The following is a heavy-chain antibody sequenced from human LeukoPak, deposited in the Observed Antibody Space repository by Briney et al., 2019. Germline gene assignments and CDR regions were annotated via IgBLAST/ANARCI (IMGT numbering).Heavy chain of an antibody. J-gene: IGHJ4*02. CDR2: ISSSSSYI. CDR1: GFTFSSYS. Sequence: GGSLRLSCAASGFTFSSYSMNWVRQAPGKGLEWVSSISSSSSYIYYADSVKGRFTISRDNARNSLYLQMNSLRAEDTAVCYCARGGSNYYDSSGYYSFVYWGQGTLVTVSS. CDR3: ARGGSNYYDSSGYYSFVY. V-gene: IGHV3-21*01. D-gene: IGHD3-22*01.